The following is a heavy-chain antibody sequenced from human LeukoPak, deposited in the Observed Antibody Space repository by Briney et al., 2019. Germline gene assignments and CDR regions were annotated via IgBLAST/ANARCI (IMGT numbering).Heavy chain of an antibody. CDR3: AKVDPYDYGLNWFDP. CDR1: GFTFSSYA. D-gene: IGHD3-16*01. J-gene: IGHJ5*02. Sequence: GGSLRLSCAASGFTFSSYAMSWVRQAPGKGLEWVSAISGSGGSTYYADSVKGRFTISRDNSKNTLYLQMNSPRAEDTAVYYCAKVDPYDYGLNWFDPWGQGTLVTVSS. V-gene: IGHV3-23*01. CDR2: ISGSGGST.